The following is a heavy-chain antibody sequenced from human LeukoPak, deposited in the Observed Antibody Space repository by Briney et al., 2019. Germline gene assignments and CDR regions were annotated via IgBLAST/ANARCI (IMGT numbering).Heavy chain of an antibody. Sequence: GGSLRLSCAASGITFSSYAMNWVRQAPGKGLEWVSVISYSGLTTYYADSVKGRFTISRDNSKNTLYLQMNSLRAEDTAVYYCAKVGTDLDFDYWGQGTLVTVSS. CDR1: GITFSSYA. J-gene: IGHJ4*02. CDR2: ISYSGLTT. D-gene: IGHD2-21*02. V-gene: IGHV3-23*01. CDR3: AKVGTDLDFDY.